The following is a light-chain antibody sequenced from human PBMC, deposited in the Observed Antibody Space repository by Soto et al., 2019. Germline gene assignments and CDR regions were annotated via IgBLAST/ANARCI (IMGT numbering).Light chain of an antibody. CDR1: QSVSSSY. CDR2: GAS. Sequence: IVLTQSPGTLSLSPEERATLSCRASQSVSSSYLAWYQQKPGQAPRLLIYGASSRATGIPDRFSGSGSGTDFTLTISRLEPEDFAVYYCQQYGSSPHTFGQGTKVDIK. J-gene: IGKJ1*01. CDR3: QQYGSSPHT. V-gene: IGKV3-20*01.